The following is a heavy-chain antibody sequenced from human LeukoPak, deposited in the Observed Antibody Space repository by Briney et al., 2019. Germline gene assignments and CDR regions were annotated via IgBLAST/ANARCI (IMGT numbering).Heavy chain of an antibody. CDR2: IRYDGSNK. Sequence: GGSLRLXCAASGFTFSSYGMHWVRQAPGKGLEWVAFIRYDGSNKYYADSVKGRFTISRDNSKNTLYLQMNSLRAEDTAVYYCAKDVPRYCSGGSCSTIDYWGQGTLVTVSS. D-gene: IGHD2-15*01. J-gene: IGHJ4*02. CDR3: AKDVPRYCSGGSCSTIDY. CDR1: GFTFSSYG. V-gene: IGHV3-30*02.